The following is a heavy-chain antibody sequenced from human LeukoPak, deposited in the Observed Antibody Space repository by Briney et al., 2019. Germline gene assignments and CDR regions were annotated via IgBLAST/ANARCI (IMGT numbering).Heavy chain of an antibody. J-gene: IGHJ4*02. D-gene: IGHD3-10*01. Sequence: GGSLRLSCAASGFTFSSYSMNWVRQAPGKGLEWVGRIESKTDGGTTDYAAPVKGRFTVSRDDSTNTLYLQMNSLKSEDTAVYYCTTYGSGRKFDYWGQGILVTVSS. CDR3: TTYGSGRKFDY. V-gene: IGHV3-15*04. CDR1: GFTFSSYS. CDR2: IESKTDGGTT.